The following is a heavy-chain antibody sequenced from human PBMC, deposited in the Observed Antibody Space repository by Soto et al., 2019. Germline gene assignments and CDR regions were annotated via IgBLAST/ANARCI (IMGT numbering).Heavy chain of an antibody. CDR1: GFTFSSYA. CDR2: ISGSGGST. D-gene: IGHD2-21*01. Sequence: GGSLRLSCAASGFTFSSYAMSWVRQAPGKGLEWVSAISGSGGSTYYADSVKGRFTISRDNSKNTLYLQMNSLRAEDTAVYYCAKDFVGAVPTSGPFDYWGQGTLVTVSS. CDR3: AKDFVGAVPTSGPFDY. V-gene: IGHV3-23*01. J-gene: IGHJ4*02.